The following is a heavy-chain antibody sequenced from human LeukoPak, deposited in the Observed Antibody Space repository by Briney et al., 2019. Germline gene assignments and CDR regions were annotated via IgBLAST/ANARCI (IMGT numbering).Heavy chain of an antibody. D-gene: IGHD2-21*01. J-gene: IGHJ4*02. V-gene: IGHV3-23*01. CDR1: GFTFSSYA. Sequence: GGSLRLSCAASGFTFSSYAMSWVRQAPGKELEWVSAITSSGGSTYYADSVKGRFTISRDNSKNTLFLQMNSLRAEDTAVYYCAKRPPHCGGDCFGYWGQGTLVTVSS. CDR3: AKRPPHCGGDCFGY. CDR2: ITSSGGST.